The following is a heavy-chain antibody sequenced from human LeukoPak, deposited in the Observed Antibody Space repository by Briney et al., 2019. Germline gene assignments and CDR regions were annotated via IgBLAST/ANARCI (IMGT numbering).Heavy chain of an antibody. CDR1: GGSISSYY. D-gene: IGHD3-22*01. CDR3: ARRLGGSGYYYS. J-gene: IGHJ4*02. CDR2: ISHSGGT. Sequence: PSETLSLTCTVSGGSISSYYWNWIRQPPGKGLEWIGEISHSGGTNYKPSLKSRVTISVDTSKNQVSLRLSSVIAADAAMYYCARRLGGSGYYYSWGQGTLVTVSS. V-gene: IGHV4-34*01.